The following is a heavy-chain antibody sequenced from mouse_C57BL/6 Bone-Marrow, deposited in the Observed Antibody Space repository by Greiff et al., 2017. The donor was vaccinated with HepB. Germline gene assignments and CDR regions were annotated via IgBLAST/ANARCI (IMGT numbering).Heavy chain of an antibody. V-gene: IGHV1-82*01. Sequence: VQLQQSGPELVKPGASVKISCKASGYAFSSSWMNWVKQRPGKGLEWIGRIYPGDGDTNYNGKLKGKATLTADKSSSKAYMQLSSLTSEDSAVYFCARVVDWGQGTLVTVSA. CDR3: ARVVD. CDR1: GYAFSSSW. J-gene: IGHJ3*01. D-gene: IGHD1-1*01. CDR2: IYPGDGDT.